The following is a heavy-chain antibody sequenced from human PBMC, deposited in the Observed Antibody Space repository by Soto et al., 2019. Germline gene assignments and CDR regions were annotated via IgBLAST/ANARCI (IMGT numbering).Heavy chain of an antibody. V-gene: IGHV4-39*01. Sequence: SETLSLTCTVSGGSISSSSYYWGWIRQPPGKGLEWIGSIYYSGSTYYNPSLKSRVTISVDTSKNQFSLKLSSVTAADTAVYYCARQYTVVGPFDYWGQGTLVTVSS. CDR3: ARQYTVVGPFDY. D-gene: IGHD2-15*01. J-gene: IGHJ4*02. CDR2: IYYSGST. CDR1: GGSISSSSYY.